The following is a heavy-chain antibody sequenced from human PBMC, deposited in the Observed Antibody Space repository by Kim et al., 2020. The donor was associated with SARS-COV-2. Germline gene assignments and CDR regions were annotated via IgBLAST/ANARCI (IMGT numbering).Heavy chain of an antibody. J-gene: IGHJ4*02. CDR2: INPNSGGT. CDR3: ARGLDTTLIAPGDY. V-gene: IGHV1-2*06. D-gene: IGHD1-1*01. CDR1: GYSFSDHD. Sequence: ASVTVSCKASGYSFSDHDMHWVRQAPGQGLEWMGRINPNSGGTNYAQKFQGRVSMTRDTSISTTYMDLRNLRSDDTAVYYCARGLDTTLIAPGDYWGQGTLVTVSS.